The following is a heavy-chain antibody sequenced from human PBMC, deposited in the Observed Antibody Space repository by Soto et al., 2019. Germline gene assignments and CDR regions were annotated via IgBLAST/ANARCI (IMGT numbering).Heavy chain of an antibody. Sequence: ASVNVSCGTSGYPFTSLAINWVRQATGQGLECLGWMSHNSGNTAYAQKLQGRVTMTRETSMSTVYMELSSLTSEDTAVYYCARGIEAGFDYWGQGTRVTVSS. CDR3: ARGIEAGFDY. V-gene: IGHV1-8*01. D-gene: IGHD6-13*01. CDR2: MSHNSGNT. J-gene: IGHJ4*02. CDR1: GYPFTSLA.